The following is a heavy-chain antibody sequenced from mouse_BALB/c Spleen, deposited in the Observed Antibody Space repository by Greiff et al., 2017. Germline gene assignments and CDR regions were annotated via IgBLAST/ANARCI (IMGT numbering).Heavy chain of an antibody. D-gene: IGHD2-4*01. Sequence: QVQLQQSGAELVRPGVSVKISCKGSGYTFTDYAMHWVKQSHAKSLEWIGVISTYYGDASYNQKFKGKATLTVDKSSSTAYMELRSLTSEDTAVYYCARRATTMITTGAWFAYWGQGTLVTVSA. CDR1: GYTFTDYA. J-gene: IGHJ3*01. CDR2: ISTYYGDA. V-gene: IGHV1S137*01. CDR3: ARRATTMITTGAWFAY.